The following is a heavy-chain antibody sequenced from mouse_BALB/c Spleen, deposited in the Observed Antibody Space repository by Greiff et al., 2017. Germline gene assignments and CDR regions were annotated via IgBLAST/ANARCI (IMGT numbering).Heavy chain of an antibody. Sequence: VQVVESGAELMKPGASVKISCKATGYTFSSYWIEWVKQRPGHGLEWIGEILPGSGSTNYNEKFKGKATFTADTSSNTAYMQLSSLTSEDSAVYYCARRGYGSSSYYAMDYWGQGTSVTVSS. J-gene: IGHJ4*01. V-gene: IGHV1-9*01. CDR2: ILPGSGST. CDR1: GYTFSSYW. D-gene: IGHD1-1*01. CDR3: ARRGYGSSSYYAMDY.